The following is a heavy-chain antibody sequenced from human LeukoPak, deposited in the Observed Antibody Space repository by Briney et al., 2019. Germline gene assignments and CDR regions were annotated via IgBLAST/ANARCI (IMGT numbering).Heavy chain of an antibody. CDR2: IIPIFGTA. CDR1: GGTFSSYA. CDR3: AREDYDSWSGYSVNWFDP. D-gene: IGHD3-3*01. J-gene: IGHJ5*02. Sequence: SVKVSCKASGGTFSSYAISWVRQAPGQGPEWMGRIIPIFGTANYAQKFQGRVAITTDESTSTAYMELSSLRSEDTAVYYCAREDYDSWSGYSVNWFDPWGQGTLVTVSS. V-gene: IGHV1-69*05.